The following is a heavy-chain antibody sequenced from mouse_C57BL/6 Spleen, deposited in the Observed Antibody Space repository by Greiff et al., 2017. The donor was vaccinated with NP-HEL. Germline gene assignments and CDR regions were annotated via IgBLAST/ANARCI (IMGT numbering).Heavy chain of an antibody. J-gene: IGHJ2*01. CDR2: INPNNGGT. CDR3: ARHYDYDGFDY. D-gene: IGHD2-4*01. Sequence: EVQLQQSGPELVKPGASVKISCKASGYTFTDYYMNWVKQSHGKSLEWIGDINPNNGGTSYNQKFKGKATLTVDKSSSTAYMELRSLTSEDSAVYYCARHYDYDGFDYWGQGTTLTVSS. CDR1: GYTFTDYY. V-gene: IGHV1-26*01.